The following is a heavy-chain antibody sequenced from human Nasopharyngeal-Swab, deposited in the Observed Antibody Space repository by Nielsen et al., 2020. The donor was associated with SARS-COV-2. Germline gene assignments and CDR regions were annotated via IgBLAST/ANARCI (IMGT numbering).Heavy chain of an antibody. CDR2: IIPTSGTA. J-gene: IGHJ3*02. V-gene: IGHV1-69*06. Sequence: SVKVSCKASGDTFISYAFSWVRQAPGQGLEWVGGIIPTSGTAHYAQKFQGRVTITADKPTSTAYMDLTSLRSDDTAVYYCARDSGRRRNDYGNSRHAFDIWGQGTLVTVSS. CDR1: GDTFISYA. CDR3: ARDSGRRRNDYGNSRHAFDI. D-gene: IGHD4-17*01.